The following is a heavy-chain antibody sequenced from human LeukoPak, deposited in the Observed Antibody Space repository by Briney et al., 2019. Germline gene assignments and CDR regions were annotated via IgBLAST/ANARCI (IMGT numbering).Heavy chain of an antibody. V-gene: IGHV1-46*01. D-gene: IGHD6-6*01. CDR3: ARDPDSVKYSSPSGLDY. CDR1: GYPFTSYY. J-gene: IGHJ4*02. CDR2: INPSGGST. Sequence: ASVKVSCKAFGYPFTSYYIHWVRQARGQGLEWMGVINPSGGSTRYAQEFQGRVTMTRDTSTSTVYMDLTSLRSEDTAVYYCARDPDSVKYSSPSGLDYWGQGSLVTVSS.